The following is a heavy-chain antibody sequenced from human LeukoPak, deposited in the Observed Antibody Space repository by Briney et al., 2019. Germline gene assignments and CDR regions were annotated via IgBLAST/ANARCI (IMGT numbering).Heavy chain of an antibody. V-gene: IGHV1-46*01. D-gene: IGHD2/OR15-2a*01. CDR2: IIPSGGAT. CDR1: GGTFSSYA. CDR3: ARSSGNSFDY. Sequence: ASVRVSCKASGGTFSSYAISWVRQAPGQGLEWTGTIIPSGGATSYAQNFQGRVTMTRDTSTSTVYMELSSLRSEDTAVYYCARSSGNSFDYWGQGTLVTVSS. J-gene: IGHJ4*02.